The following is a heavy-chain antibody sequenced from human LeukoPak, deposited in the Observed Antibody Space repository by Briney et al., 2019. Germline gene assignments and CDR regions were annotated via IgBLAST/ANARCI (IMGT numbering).Heavy chain of an antibody. D-gene: IGHD6-13*01. Sequence: GGSLRLSCAASGFTFSSYGMHWVRQAPGKGLEWVAVISYDGSNKYYADSVKGRFTISRDNSKNTLYLQMNSLRAEDTAVYYCAKDPGYSSSWYYFDYWGQGTLVTVSS. CDR2: ISYDGSNK. CDR3: AKDPGYSSSWYYFDY. V-gene: IGHV3-30*18. CDR1: GFTFSSYG. J-gene: IGHJ4*02.